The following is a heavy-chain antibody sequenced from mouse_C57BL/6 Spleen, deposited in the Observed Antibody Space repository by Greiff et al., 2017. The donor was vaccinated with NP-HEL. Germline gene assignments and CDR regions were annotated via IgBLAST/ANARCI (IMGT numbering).Heavy chain of an antibody. V-gene: IGHV5-17*01. CDR2: ISSGSSTI. J-gene: IGHJ2*01. CDR1: GFTFSDYG. CDR3: ARPGDYDGHFDY. D-gene: IGHD2-4*01. Sequence: EVQGVESGGGLVKPGGSLKLSCAASGFTFSDYGMHWVRQAPEKGLEWVAYISSGSSTIYYADTVKGRFTISRDNAKNTLFLQMTSLRSEDTAMYYCARPGDYDGHFDYWGQGTTLTVSS.